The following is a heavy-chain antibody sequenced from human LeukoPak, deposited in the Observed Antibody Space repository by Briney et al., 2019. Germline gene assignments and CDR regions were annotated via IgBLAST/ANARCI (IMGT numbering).Heavy chain of an antibody. D-gene: IGHD6-13*01. CDR2: IIPIFGTA. J-gene: IGHJ4*02. CDR3: ARERPPGDSSSWFLEGYFDI. Sequence: SVKVSCKASGGTFSSYAITWVRQAPGEGLEWMGRIIPIFGTANYAQKFQGRVTITTDESTSTAYMELSTLRSDDTAVYYCARERPPGDSSSWFLEGYFDIWGQGTLVTVSS. CDR1: GGTFSSYA. V-gene: IGHV1-69*05.